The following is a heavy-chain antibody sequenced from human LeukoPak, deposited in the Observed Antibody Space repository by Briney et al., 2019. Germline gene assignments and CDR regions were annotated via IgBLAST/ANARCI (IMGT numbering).Heavy chain of an antibody. CDR3: ARDPYYGSGKYYYGMDL. V-gene: IGHV3-33*01. D-gene: IGHD3-10*01. CDR1: GFTFSNYG. CDR2: MWYDGSNE. J-gene: IGHJ6*01. Sequence: PGGSLILSCSASGFTFSNYGMHWVRRAPGKELEGWAVMWYDGSNEYSGDSVKGRFTISRDKSKNTLYLQMNSLRVEDTAVYYCARDPYYGSGKYYYGMDLWGQGTTVTVSS.